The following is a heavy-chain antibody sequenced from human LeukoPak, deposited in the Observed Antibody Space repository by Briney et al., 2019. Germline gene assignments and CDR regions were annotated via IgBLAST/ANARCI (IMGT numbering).Heavy chain of an antibody. CDR2: ISGSGGRT. J-gene: IGHJ4*02. V-gene: IGHV3-23*01. D-gene: IGHD3-16*01. CDR3: AKDSYDYPWSYFDY. CDR1: GFTFSSYA. Sequence: GGSLRLSCAASGFTFSSYAMSWVRQAPGKGLEWVSAISGSGGRTYYADSVKGRFTISRDNSKNTLYLQMNSLRAEDTAVYYCAKDSYDYPWSYFDYWGQGTLVTVSS.